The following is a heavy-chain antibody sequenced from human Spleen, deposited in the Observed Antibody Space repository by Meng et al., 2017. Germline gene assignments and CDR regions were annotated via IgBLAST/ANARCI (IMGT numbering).Heavy chain of an antibody. Sequence: QVQLVQSGAEVKKPGASVKVSCKPSGYNFPDYYIHWGRQAPGQGLEWIGWINPSRGDTKYAQKFMGRVTVTRDTSINTVYMEMTSLTYDDTAVYYCAVLEGGWGQGTLVTVSS. CDR1: GYNFPDYY. J-gene: IGHJ4*02. CDR2: INPSRGDT. V-gene: IGHV1-2*02. D-gene: IGHD2-8*02. CDR3: AVLEGG.